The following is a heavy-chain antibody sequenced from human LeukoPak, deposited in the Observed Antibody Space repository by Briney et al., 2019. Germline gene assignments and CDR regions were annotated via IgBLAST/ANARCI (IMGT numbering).Heavy chain of an antibody. D-gene: IGHD6-6*01. Sequence: PSETLSLTCTVSGGSISSGGYYWSWIRQPPGKGLEWIGYIYHSGSTYYNPSLKSRVTISVDRSKNQFSLKLSSVTAADTAVYYCARSLGSSSPGWFDPWGQGTLVTVSS. CDR1: GGSISSGGYY. CDR2: IYHSGST. CDR3: ARSLGSSSPGWFDP. V-gene: IGHV4-30-2*01. J-gene: IGHJ5*02.